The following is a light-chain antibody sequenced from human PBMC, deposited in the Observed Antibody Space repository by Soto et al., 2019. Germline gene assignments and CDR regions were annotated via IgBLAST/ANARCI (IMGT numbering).Light chain of an antibody. CDR1: HTINSW. CDR3: QQYNSYSVT. CDR2: EAS. V-gene: IGKV1-5*03. J-gene: IGKJ1*01. Sequence: DIQMIQSPSTLSASVGDRVTITCRASHTINSWLAWYQQRPGKAPKLLIYEASTLASGVPSRFSGSGSGTEFTLTISSLQPDDLATYFCQQYNSYSVTFGQGTKVEI.